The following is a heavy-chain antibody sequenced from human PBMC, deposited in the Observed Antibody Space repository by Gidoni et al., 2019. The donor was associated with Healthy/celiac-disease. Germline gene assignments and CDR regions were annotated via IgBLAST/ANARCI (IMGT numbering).Heavy chain of an antibody. CDR2: IYYNGIT. Sequence: QLQLQESGPGLMEPSETLSLSCTVSGGSISSSSYFWDWIRQPPGKGLEWIGSIYYNGITYYSPSLKSRVTMSVDTSKNQFSLKLSSVTAADTAVYYCAREGSMSSGFFDYWGQGALVTVSS. V-gene: IGHV4-39*07. CDR1: GGSISSSSYF. CDR3: AREGSMSSGFFDY. J-gene: IGHJ4*02. D-gene: IGHD6-6*01.